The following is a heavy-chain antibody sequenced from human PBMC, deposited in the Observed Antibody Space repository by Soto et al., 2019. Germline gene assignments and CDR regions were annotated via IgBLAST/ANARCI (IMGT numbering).Heavy chain of an antibody. J-gene: IGHJ5*02. CDR3: ATVLRFLEWPRGFDP. CDR2: IIPIFGT. CDR1: GGTFSSYA. D-gene: IGHD3-3*01. V-gene: IGHV1-69*13. Sequence: GASVKVSCKASGGTFSSYAISWVRQAPGQGLEWMGGIIPIFGTNYAQKFQGRVTITADESTSTAYMELSSLRSEDTAVYYCATVLRFLEWPRGFDPWGQGTLVTVSS.